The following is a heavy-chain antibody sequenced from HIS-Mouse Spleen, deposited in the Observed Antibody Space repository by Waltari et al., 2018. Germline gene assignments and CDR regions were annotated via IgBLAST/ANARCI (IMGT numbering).Heavy chain of an antibody. CDR2: IYYRGGT. V-gene: IGHV4-59*01. CDR1: GGPISSYD. Sequence: QVQLQESGPGLVKPSETLSLTCTVPGGPISSYDWSWIRQPPGKGLEWIGYIYYRGGTNYNPSLKSRVTISVDTSKNQFSLKLSSVTAADTAVYYCARGWFGHYWGQGTLVTVSS. J-gene: IGHJ4*02. CDR3: ARGWFGHY. D-gene: IGHD3-10*01.